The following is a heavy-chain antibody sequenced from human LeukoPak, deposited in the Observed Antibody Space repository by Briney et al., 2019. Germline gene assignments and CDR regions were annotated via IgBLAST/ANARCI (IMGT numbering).Heavy chain of an antibody. J-gene: IGHJ4*02. Sequence: NSSETLSLTCTVSGGSISSYYWSWIRQPPGKGLEWIGYIYYSGSTNYNPSLKSRVTISVDTSKNQFSLKLSSVTAADTAVHYCARGRRRLLWFGEGLSGQYYFDYWGQGTLVTVSS. CDR3: ARGRRRLLWFGEGLSGQYYFDY. CDR2: IYYSGST. V-gene: IGHV4-59*08. D-gene: IGHD3-10*01. CDR1: GGSISSYY.